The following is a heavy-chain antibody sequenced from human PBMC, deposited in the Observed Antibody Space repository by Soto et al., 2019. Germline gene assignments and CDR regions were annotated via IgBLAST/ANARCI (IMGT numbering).Heavy chain of an antibody. Sequence: SLKISCAASGFTFDDYAMHWVRQAPGKGLEWVSGISWNSGSIGYADSVKGRFTISRDNAKNSLYLQMNSLRAEDTALYYCAKATTRDIVVVPAAISGYYYGMDVWGQGTTVTVSS. D-gene: IGHD2-2*01. V-gene: IGHV3-9*01. J-gene: IGHJ6*02. CDR2: ISWNSGSI. CDR1: GFTFDDYA. CDR3: AKATTRDIVVVPAAISGYYYGMDV.